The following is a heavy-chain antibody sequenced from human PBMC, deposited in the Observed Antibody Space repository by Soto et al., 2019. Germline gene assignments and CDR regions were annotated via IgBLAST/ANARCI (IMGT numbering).Heavy chain of an antibody. V-gene: IGHV4-34*01. J-gene: IGHJ5*02. CDR1: GGSFSGYY. CDR3: ARGLEPDILTGYNWFDP. CDR2: INHSGST. Sequence: SETLSLTCAVYGGSFSGYYWSWIRQPPGKGLEWIGEINHSGSTNYNPSLKSRVTISVDTSKNQFSLKLSSVTAADTAVYYCARGLEPDILTGYNWFDPWGQGSLVTVSS. D-gene: IGHD3-9*01.